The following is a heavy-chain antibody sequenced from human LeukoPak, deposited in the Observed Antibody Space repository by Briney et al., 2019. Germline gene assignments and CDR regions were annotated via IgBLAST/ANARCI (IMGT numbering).Heavy chain of an antibody. V-gene: IGHV4-61*03. CDR3: ARAYGPNSPLY. CDR2: IYYIETT. Sequence: PLETLSLTCTVSAGSVSSGNYYWHWIRQPPGEGLEWIGFIYYIETTNYNPSLKSRVTISVDTSKNHFSLKLTSVTAADTAVYYCARAYGPNSPLYWGQGTLVTVSS. J-gene: IGHJ4*02. D-gene: IGHD4-23*01. CDR1: AGSVSSGNYY.